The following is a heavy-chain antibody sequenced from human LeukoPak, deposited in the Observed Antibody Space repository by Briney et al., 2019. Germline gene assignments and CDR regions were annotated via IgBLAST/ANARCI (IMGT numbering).Heavy chain of an antibody. J-gene: IGHJ4*02. D-gene: IGHD2-21*01. CDR2: INHSGST. CDR1: GGSFSGYY. Sequence: SETLSLTCAVYGGSFSGYYWSWIRQPPGKGLEWIGEINHSGSTNYNPSLKSRVTTSVDTSKNQFSLKLSSVTAADTAVYYCAKDAIYGDGYWEFDYWGQGTLVTVSS. V-gene: IGHV4-34*01. CDR3: AKDAIYGDGYWEFDY.